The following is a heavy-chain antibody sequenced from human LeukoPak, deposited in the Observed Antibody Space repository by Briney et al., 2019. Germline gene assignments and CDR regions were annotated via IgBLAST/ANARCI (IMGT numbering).Heavy chain of an antibody. CDR2: LYYSGST. CDR3: ARDSGGYYGEFDY. CDR1: GGSISSGDYY. D-gene: IGHD3-22*01. V-gene: IGHV4-30-4*01. Sequence: SETLSLTCTVSGGSISSGDYYWSWIRQPPGKGLEWIGYLYYSGSTYYNPSLKSRVTISVDTSKNQFSLKLSSVTAADTAVYYCARDSGGYYGEFDYWGQGTLVSVSS. J-gene: IGHJ4*02.